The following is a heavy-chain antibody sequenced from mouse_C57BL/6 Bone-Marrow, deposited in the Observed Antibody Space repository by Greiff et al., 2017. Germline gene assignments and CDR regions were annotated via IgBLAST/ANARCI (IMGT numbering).Heavy chain of an antibody. J-gene: IGHJ2*01. Sequence: EVQLVESGGDLVKPGGSLKLSCAASGFTFSSYGMSWVRQTPDKRLEWVATISSGGSYTYYPDSVKGRFTISSDNAKNTLYLQMSSLKSEDTAMYYCARHERQLGYWGQGTTLTVSS. D-gene: IGHD3-2*01. CDR2: ISSGGSYT. CDR1: GFTFSSYG. V-gene: IGHV5-6*01. CDR3: ARHERQLGY.